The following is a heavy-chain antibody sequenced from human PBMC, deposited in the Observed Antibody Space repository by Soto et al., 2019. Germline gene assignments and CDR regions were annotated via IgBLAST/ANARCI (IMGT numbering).Heavy chain of an antibody. CDR3: ARVSCRCGLLSYFDY. Sequence: QVQLQESGPGLVKPSETLSLTCTVSGGSVSSGSYYWSWIRQPPGKGLECIGYIYYSGSTNYNPSLKSRVTTSVDTSKNQFSLKLSSVTAADTALYYCARVSCRCGLLSYFDYCGQGTLVTVSS. J-gene: IGHJ4*02. V-gene: IGHV4-61*01. CDR2: IYYSGST. CDR1: GGSVSSGSYY. D-gene: IGHD2-21*01.